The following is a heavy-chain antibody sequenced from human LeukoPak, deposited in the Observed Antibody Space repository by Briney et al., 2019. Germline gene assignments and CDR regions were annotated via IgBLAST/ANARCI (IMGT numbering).Heavy chain of an antibody. Sequence: PGGSLRLSCAASGFSFSGSAMHWVRQAPGKGLEWVAVIWYDGSQIIYADSVKGRFTISRDNSNNMVYLQMRGLRADDTAAYFCARDGGAWGDSSGYIESWGQGTLVTVSS. D-gene: IGHD3-22*01. CDR2: IWYDGSQI. J-gene: IGHJ4*02. CDR3: ARDGGAWGDSSGYIES. CDR1: GFSFSGSA. V-gene: IGHV3-33*01.